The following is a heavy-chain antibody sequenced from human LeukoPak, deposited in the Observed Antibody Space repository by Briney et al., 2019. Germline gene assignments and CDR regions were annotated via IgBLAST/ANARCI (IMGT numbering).Heavy chain of an antibody. D-gene: IGHD3-3*01. CDR2: ISAYNGNT. V-gene: IGHV1-18*01. J-gene: IGHJ6*02. CDR1: GYTFTSYG. CDR3: ARGPHSITIFGVVIPHGMDV. Sequence: ASVKVSCKASGYTFTSYGISWVRQAPGQGLEWMGWISAYNGNTNYAQKLQGRVTMTTDTSTSTAYMELRSLRSDDTAVCYCARGPHSITIFGVVIPHGMDVWGQGTTVTVSS.